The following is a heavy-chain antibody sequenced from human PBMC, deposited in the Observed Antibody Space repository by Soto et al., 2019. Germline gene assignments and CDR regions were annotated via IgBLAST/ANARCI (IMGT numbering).Heavy chain of an antibody. V-gene: IGHV1-69*08. J-gene: IGHJ1*01. Sequence: QVQLVQSGAAVKKPGSSVKVSCKASGGTFSSYTISWVRQAPGQGLEWMGRIIPILGIANYAQKFQGRVTITADKSTSTAYMELSSLRSEDTAVYYCAREPGYCSGGSCYYEGGAEYFEHWGQGSLVTVSS. D-gene: IGHD2-15*01. CDR2: IIPILGIA. CDR3: AREPGYCSGGSCYYEGGAEYFEH. CDR1: GGTFSSYT.